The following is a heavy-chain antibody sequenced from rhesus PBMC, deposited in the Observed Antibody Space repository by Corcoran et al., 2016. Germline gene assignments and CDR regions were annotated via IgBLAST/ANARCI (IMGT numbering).Heavy chain of an antibody. CDR2: ISGSSGST. J-gene: IGHJ4*01. V-gene: IGHV4S19*01. D-gene: IGHD3-3*01. CDR1: GGSISSSNW. CDR3: ARGGDIWTGYSLQFDY. Sequence: QVQLQESGPGLVKPSETLSLTCAVSGGSISSSNWWRGIRPPPGKGLEWIGYISGSSGSTYKTPSLKSQTTISKDTSKNQFALKLSSVTAADTAVYYYARGGDIWTGYSLQFDYWGQGVLVTVSS.